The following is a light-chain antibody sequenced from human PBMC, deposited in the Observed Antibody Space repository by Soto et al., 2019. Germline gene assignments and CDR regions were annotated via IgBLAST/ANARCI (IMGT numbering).Light chain of an antibody. CDR3: HQYGSSSWT. CDR1: QSVRSSY. Sequence: EIVMTQSPATLSVSPGERATLSCGASQSVRSSYLAWYQQKPGQAPRLLIYDASSRATGIPDRFSGSGSGTDFTLTISRLEPEDFAVYYCHQYGSSSWTFGQGTKVDIK. V-gene: IGKV3D-20*01. J-gene: IGKJ1*01. CDR2: DAS.